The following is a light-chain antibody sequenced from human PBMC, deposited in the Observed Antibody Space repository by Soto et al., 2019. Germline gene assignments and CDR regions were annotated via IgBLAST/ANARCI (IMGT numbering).Light chain of an antibody. J-gene: IGKJ5*01. CDR2: GSS. CDR3: LQDNNWPLST. Sequence: EIVLTQSPVTLSVSPGERATLSCRASQSVSTNLAWYQQKLGQAPRVLIYGSSSRATGVPTRFSGSGSGTEFTLPINSLQSEDSGIYYCLQDNNWPLSTFGQGTRLEIK. CDR1: QSVSTN. V-gene: IGKV3-15*01.